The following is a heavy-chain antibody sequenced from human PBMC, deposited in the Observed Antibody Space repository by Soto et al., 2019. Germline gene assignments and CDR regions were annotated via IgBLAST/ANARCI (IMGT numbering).Heavy chain of an antibody. D-gene: IGHD5-12*01. V-gene: IGHV5-51*01. CDR2: IYPGDSDT. Sequence: PGASLKISCKGSGYSFTSYWIGWVRQMPGKGLEWMGIIYPGDSDTRYSPSFQGQVTISADKSISTAYLQWSSLKASDTAMYYCARINSGYDYYYYYGMDVWGQGTTVTVS. J-gene: IGHJ6*02. CDR3: ARINSGYDYYYYYGMDV. CDR1: GYSFTSYW.